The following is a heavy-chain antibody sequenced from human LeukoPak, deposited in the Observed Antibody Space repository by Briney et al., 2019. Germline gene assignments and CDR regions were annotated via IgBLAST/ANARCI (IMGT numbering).Heavy chain of an antibody. V-gene: IGHV3-30*02. CDR2: IRYDGSNK. CDR1: GFTFSSYG. CDR3: ARVRSAVVVPAATDY. J-gene: IGHJ4*02. Sequence: GGSLRLSCAASGFTFSSYGMHWVRQAPGKGLEWVAFIRYDGSNKYYADSVKGRFTISRDNSKNTLYLQMNSLRAEDTAVYYCARVRSAVVVPAATDYWGQGTLVTVSS. D-gene: IGHD2-2*01.